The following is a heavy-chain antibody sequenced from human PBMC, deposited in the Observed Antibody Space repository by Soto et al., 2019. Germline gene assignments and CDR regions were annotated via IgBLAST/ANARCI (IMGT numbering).Heavy chain of an antibody. D-gene: IGHD6-13*01. J-gene: IGHJ4*02. CDR3: AKEDWVAAAGNFDY. CDR2: ISGSGGST. V-gene: IGHV3-23*01. CDR1: GFTFSSYA. Sequence: GESLKISCAASGFTFSSYAMSWVRQAPGKGLEWVSAISGSGGSTYYADSVKGRFTISRDNSKNTLYLQMNSLRAEDTAVYYCAKEDWVAAAGNFDYWGQGTLVTVSS.